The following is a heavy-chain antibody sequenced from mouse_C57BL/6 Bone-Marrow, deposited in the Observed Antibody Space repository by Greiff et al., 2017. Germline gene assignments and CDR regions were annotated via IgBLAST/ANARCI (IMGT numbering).Heavy chain of an antibody. V-gene: IGHV14-2*01. CDR3: ARGGPWYFDV. CDR2: IDPEDGET. CDR1: GFNIKDYY. J-gene: IGHJ1*03. Sequence: EVQLQQSGAELVKPGASVKLSCTASGFNIKDYYMHWVKQRTEQGLEWIGRIDPEDGETKSAPKFPGKATITADTSSNTAYLQLSSLTSEDTAVYYCARGGPWYFDVWGTGTTVTVSS.